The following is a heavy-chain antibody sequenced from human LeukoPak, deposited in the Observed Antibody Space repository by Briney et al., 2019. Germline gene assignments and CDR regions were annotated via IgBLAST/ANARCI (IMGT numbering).Heavy chain of an antibody. Sequence: GGSLRLSCAASGFTFSSYAMHWVRQAPGKGLEWVAVISYDGSNKYYADSVKGRFTISRDNSKNTLYLQMNSLRAEDTAVYYCTKDDGNNYGCLDYWGQGTLVTVSS. V-gene: IGHV3-30*04. CDR2: ISYDGSNK. J-gene: IGHJ4*02. CDR1: GFTFSSYA. D-gene: IGHD5-18*01. CDR3: TKDDGNNYGCLDY.